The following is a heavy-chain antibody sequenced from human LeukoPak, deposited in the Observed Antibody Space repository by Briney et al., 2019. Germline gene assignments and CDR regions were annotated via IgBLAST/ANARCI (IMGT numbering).Heavy chain of an antibody. CDR1: GGSISSYY. CDR3: ARGGRVVLAATAVDY. J-gene: IGHJ4*02. CDR2: IYYSGST. V-gene: IGHV4-59*01. D-gene: IGHD2-15*01. Sequence: PSETLSLTCTVSGGSISSYYWSWIRQPPGKGLEWIGYIYYSGSTNYNPSLKSRVTISVDTSKNQFSLKLSSVTAADTAVYYCARGGRVVLAATAVDYWGQGTLVTVSS.